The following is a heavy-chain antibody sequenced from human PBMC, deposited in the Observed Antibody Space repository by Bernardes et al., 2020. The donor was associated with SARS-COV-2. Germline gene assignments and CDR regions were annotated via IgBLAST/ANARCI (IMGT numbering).Heavy chain of an antibody. Sequence: ASVKVSCKASGYTFTGYYMHWVRQAPGQGLEWMGWINPNSGGTNYAQKFQGRVTMTRDTSISTAYMELSRLRSDDTAVYYCARDYSSSWYRWDYWGQGTLVTVSS. V-gene: IGHV1-2*02. CDR1: GYTFTGYY. J-gene: IGHJ4*02. D-gene: IGHD6-13*01. CDR2: INPNSGGT. CDR3: ARDYSSSWYRWDY.